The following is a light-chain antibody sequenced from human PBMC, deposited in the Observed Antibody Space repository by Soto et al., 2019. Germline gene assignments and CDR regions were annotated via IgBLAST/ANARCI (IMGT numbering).Light chain of an antibody. V-gene: IGKV3-15*01. J-gene: IGKJ2*01. CDR1: QTNRNN. Sequence: EIVRTQATATLSGSPGDSVTLSCKPSQTNRNNLAWYHQRPGHAPRLLISGPPTSATGAPLRFSGSGSGTEVYLTISSLQSEALGIDDCHQYNNSHSGYTFGEGTKLEIK. CDR2: GPP. CDR3: HQYNNSHSGYT.